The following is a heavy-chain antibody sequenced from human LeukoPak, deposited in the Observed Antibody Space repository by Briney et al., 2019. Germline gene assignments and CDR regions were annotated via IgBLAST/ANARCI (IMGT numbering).Heavy chain of an antibody. CDR3: ARDYYDSSGYQPLDY. V-gene: IGHV3-7*04. CDR2: IKQDGSEK. D-gene: IGHD3-22*01. Sequence: GGSLRLSCAASGFTFSSYWMSRVRQAPGKGLEWVANIKQDGSEKYYVDSVKGRFTISRDNAKNSLYLQMNSLRAEDTAVYYCARDYYDSSGYQPLDYWGQGTLVTVSS. CDR1: GFTFSSYW. J-gene: IGHJ4*02.